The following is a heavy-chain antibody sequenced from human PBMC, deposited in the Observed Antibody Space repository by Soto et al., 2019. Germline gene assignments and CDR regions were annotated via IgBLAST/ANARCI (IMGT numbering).Heavy chain of an antibody. D-gene: IGHD6-6*01. CDR2: VHNGGST. J-gene: IGHJ4*02. CDR1: GASVSSSSNY. V-gene: IGHV4-39*01. Sequence: QLQLQESGPGLVKPSETLSLTCTVSGASVSSSSNYWGWIRQPPGKGLEWIGSVHNGGSTYYSPSLKSRVTISADTSQHQFSLNLSSVTAADTAVYYCARGLSSPSATGVWGQGTLVTVSS. CDR3: ARGLSSPSATGV.